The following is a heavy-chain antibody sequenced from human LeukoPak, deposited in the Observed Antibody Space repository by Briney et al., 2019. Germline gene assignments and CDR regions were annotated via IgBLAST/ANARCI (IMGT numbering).Heavy chain of an antibody. CDR1: GFTFSSHA. V-gene: IGHV3-21*05. CDR3: ARDGEGHSNFFDP. J-gene: IGHJ5*02. CDR2: ITTSGNFM. Sequence: PGGSLRLSCAASGFTFSSHAMSWGRQAPGKGLEWISYITTSGNFMFYADSVKGRFTISRDNAKNSLYLQMNSLRVEDTAVYYCARDGEGHSNFFDPWGQGTLVTVSS.